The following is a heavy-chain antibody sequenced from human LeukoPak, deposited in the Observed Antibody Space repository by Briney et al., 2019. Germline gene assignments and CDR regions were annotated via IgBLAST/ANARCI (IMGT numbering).Heavy chain of an antibody. V-gene: IGHV4-38-2*01. Sequence: SETLSHTCGVSGYSISSGYYWGWIRQPPGKGLEWIGSIYHSGSTYYNPSLKSRVTISVDTSKNQFSLKLSSVTAADTAVYYCARNASDSGTSYFDYWGQGTLVTVSS. J-gene: IGHJ4*02. CDR2: IYHSGST. CDR1: GYSISSGYY. CDR3: ARNASDSGTSYFDY. D-gene: IGHD1-26*01.